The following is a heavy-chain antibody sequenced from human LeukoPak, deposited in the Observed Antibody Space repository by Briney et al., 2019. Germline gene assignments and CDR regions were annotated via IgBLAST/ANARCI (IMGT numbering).Heavy chain of an antibody. D-gene: IGHD3-22*01. CDR3: ARDSSYDSSSDAFDI. CDR1: GGSVSNSLYY. J-gene: IGHJ3*02. Sequence: SETLSLTCTVSGGSVSNSLYYWSWIRQPPGKGLEWIGYIYYNGDTNYNPSLKSRVIISIDTSSNQFSLRLNSMTAADTAVYYCARDSSYDSSSDAFDIWGQGTMVTVSS. V-gene: IGHV4-61*01. CDR2: IYYNGDT.